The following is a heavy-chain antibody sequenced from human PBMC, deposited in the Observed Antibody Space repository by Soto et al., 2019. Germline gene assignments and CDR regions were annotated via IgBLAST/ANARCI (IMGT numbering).Heavy chain of an antibody. V-gene: IGHV4-34*01. CDR3: ARASAEQLNWFDP. CDR2: INHSGST. Sequence: QVQLQQWGAGLLKPSETLSLTCAVYGGSFSGYYWSWIRQPPGKGLWWIGEINHSGSTNYNPSLNSRVTISVDTSKNQFSLKLSSVTAADTAVYYCARASAEQLNWFDPWGQGTLVTVSS. J-gene: IGHJ5*02. D-gene: IGHD6-13*01. CDR1: GGSFSGYY.